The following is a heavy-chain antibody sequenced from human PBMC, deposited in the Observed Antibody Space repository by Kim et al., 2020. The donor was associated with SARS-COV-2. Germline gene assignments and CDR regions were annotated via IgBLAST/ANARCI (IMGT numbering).Heavy chain of an antibody. J-gene: IGHJ4*02. CDR3: APSGISSSGNFDY. V-gene: IGHV3-21*01. D-gene: IGHD6-6*01. Sequence: YADSEQGGFTISRDNAKNSLYLQMSSLRAGDTSVNYCAPSGISSSGNFDYWGQGALVTVSS.